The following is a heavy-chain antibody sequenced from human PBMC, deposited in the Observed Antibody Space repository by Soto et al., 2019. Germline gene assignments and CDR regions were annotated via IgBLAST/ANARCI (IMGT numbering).Heavy chain of an antibody. CDR3: AREIAAAGLNWFDP. D-gene: IGHD6-13*01. CDR2: IIPLFGNA. J-gene: IGHJ5*02. CDR1: GGTFSNYA. Sequence: GASVKVSCKASGGTFSNYAFSWVRQAPGRGLEWMGGIIPLFGNANYAQRFQGRVTITTDASTSTAYMDLRSLRSEDTAVYYCAREIAAAGLNWFDPWGQGTLVTVSS. V-gene: IGHV1-69*05.